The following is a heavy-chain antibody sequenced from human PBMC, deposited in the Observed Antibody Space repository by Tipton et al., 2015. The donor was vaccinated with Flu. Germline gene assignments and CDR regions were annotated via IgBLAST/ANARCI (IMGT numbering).Heavy chain of an antibody. J-gene: IGHJ4*02. Sequence: QSGPEVKKPGASVIVSCTASGYTFSNYGFSWVRQAPGQGLEWMGWISVDSGYTNFAQHLQGRLTMTTDTSTRTAYMELRSLRSDDTAVYYCARGSGYAGDYWGQGTLVTVSS. CDR2: ISVDSGYT. CDR1: GYTFSNYG. V-gene: IGHV1-18*01. D-gene: IGHD5-12*01. CDR3: ARGSGYAGDY.